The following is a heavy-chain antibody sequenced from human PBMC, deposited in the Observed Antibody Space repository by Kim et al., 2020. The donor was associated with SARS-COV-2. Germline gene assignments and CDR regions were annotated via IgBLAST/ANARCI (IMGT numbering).Heavy chain of an antibody. CDR1: GYTFTSYD. Sequence: ASVKVSCKASGYTFTSYDINWVRQATGQGLEWMGWMNPNSGNTGYAQKFQGRVTMTRNTSISTAYMELSSLRSEDTAVYYCAREVRAYDILTGYYNYYYYYGRYVWGHVTTVTVA. CDR2: MNPNSGNT. J-gene: IGHJ6*02. D-gene: IGHD3-9*01. V-gene: IGHV1-8*01. CDR3: AREVRAYDILTGYYNYYYYYGRYV.